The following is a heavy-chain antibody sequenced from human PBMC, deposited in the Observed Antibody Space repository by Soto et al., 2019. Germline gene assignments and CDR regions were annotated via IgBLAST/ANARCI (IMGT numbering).Heavy chain of an antibody. CDR3: VKGSRYDFWSGYYLGRVEDNRDYDY. Sequence: GGSLRLSCSASGFTFSSYAMHWVRQAPGKGLEYVSAISSNGGSTYYADSVKGRFTISRDNSKNTLYLQMSSLRAEDTAVYYCVKGSRYDFWSGYYLGRVEDNRDYDYWGQGTLVTVSS. J-gene: IGHJ4*02. V-gene: IGHV3-64D*08. D-gene: IGHD3-3*01. CDR2: ISSNGGST. CDR1: GFTFSSYA.